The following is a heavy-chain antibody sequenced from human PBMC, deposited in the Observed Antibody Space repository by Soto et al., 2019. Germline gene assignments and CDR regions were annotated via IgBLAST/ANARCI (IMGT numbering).Heavy chain of an antibody. J-gene: IGHJ4*02. CDR1: GFSLTTSGVG. D-gene: IGHD3-3*01. CDR3: SHIVLRTVFGLVTTTAIYFDF. CDR2: IYWDDDK. Sequence: QITLNESGPTQVKPRQTLTLTCTFSGFSLTTSGVGVGWIRQSPGKAPEWVALIYWDDDKRYSPSLKSRLTLTKDTSKNQVVLTMADLAPADTATYYCSHIVLRTVFGLVTTTAIYFDFWGQGTPVAVSS. V-gene: IGHV2-5*02.